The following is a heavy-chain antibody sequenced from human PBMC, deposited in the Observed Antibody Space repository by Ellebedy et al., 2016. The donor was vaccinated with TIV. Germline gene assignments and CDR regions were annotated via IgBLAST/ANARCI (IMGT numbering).Heavy chain of an antibody. V-gene: IGHV2-5*01. Sequence: SGPTLVKPTQTLTLTCGFSGFSLSTSDVGVGWIRQPPGKALEWLALIYWNDDKRYSPSLKRRLTITKDTSKNQVVLRMTNMDPVDTATYYCAHVSVTTDGIFDYWGQGTVVTVSS. CDR2: IYWNDDK. J-gene: IGHJ4*02. D-gene: IGHD4-17*01. CDR1: GFSLSTSDVG. CDR3: AHVSVTTDGIFDY.